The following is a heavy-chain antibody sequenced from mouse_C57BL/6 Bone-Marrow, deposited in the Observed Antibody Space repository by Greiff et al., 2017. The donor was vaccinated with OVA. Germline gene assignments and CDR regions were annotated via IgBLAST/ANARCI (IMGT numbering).Heavy chain of an antibody. CDR3: TSPPFFDY. Sequence: QLKESGAELVRPGASVKLSCPASGFNIKDDYMHWVKQRPEQGLEWIGWIDPENGDTEYASKFQGKATITADTSSNTAYLQLSSLTSEDTAVYYCTSPPFFDYWGQGTTLTVSS. J-gene: IGHJ2*01. CDR2: IDPENGDT. CDR1: GFNIKDDY. V-gene: IGHV14-4*01.